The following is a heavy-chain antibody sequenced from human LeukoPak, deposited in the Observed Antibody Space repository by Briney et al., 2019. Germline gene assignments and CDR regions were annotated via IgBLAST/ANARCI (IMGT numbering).Heavy chain of an antibody. D-gene: IGHD3-10*01. CDR3: ARGQSDYYGSGSYYYNWFDP. J-gene: IGHJ5*02. V-gene: IGHV4-34*01. CDR1: GGSFSGYY. Sequence: SETLSLTCAVYGGSFSGYYWSWIRQPPGKGLEWIGEINYSGSTNYNPSLKSRVTISVDTSKNQFSLKLSSVTAADTAVYYCARGQSDYYGSGSYYYNWFDPWGQGTLVTVSS. CDR2: INYSGST.